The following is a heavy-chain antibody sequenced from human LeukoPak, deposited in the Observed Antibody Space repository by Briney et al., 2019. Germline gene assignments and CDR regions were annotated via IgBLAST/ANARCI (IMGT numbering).Heavy chain of an antibody. D-gene: IGHD6-13*01. CDR1: GGAISSSSYY. Sequence: SETLSLTCTVSGGAISSSSYYWGWIRQPPGKGLEWIGSIYYSGITYYNPSLKSRVTISVDTSKNQFSLKLSSVTAADTAVYYCARQVSWYVPIDYWGQGTLVTVSS. CDR2: IYYSGIT. CDR3: ARQVSWYVPIDY. V-gene: IGHV4-39*01. J-gene: IGHJ4*02.